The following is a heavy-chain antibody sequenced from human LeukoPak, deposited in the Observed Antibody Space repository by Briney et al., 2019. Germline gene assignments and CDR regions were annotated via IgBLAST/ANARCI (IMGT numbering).Heavy chain of an antibody. CDR2: ISGSGGST. D-gene: IGHD2-21*02. CDR3: AKDGTGCGGDCYSDY. CDR1: GFTFSNYG. V-gene: IGHV3-23*01. J-gene: IGHJ4*02. Sequence: GGPLRHSCAASGFTFSNYGMSWVRQAPGKGLEWVSAISGSGGSTYYADSVKGRFTISRDNSKNTLYLQMNSLRAEDTAVYYCAKDGTGCGGDCYSDYWGQGTLLTVSS.